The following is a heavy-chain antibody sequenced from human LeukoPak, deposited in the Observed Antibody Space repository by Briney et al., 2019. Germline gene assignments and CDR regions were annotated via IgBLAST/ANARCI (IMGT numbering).Heavy chain of an antibody. CDR1: GYTFTGYY. CDR2: INPNGGGT. Sequence: ASVKPSSTASGYTFTGYYMHWVRQSPGQGLEWMGWINPNGGGTNYAQKFQGRVTMTTDTSISTAYMELGGLRYDDTAAYYCARVSSSGDYYDDWGQGTLVTVSS. CDR3: ARVSSSGDYYDD. D-gene: IGHD3-10*01. V-gene: IGHV1-2*02. J-gene: IGHJ4*02.